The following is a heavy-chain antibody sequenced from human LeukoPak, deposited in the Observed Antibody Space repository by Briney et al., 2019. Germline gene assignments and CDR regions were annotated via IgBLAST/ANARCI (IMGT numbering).Heavy chain of an antibody. Sequence: ASVKVSCKASGYTFTGYYMHWARQAPGQGLEWMGWINPNSGGTNYALRFQGRVTMTRDTSISTAYMELSRLGSDDTAVYYCARVGDGFVDYWGQGTLVTVSS. V-gene: IGHV1-2*02. CDR1: GYTFTGYY. CDR2: INPNSGGT. D-gene: IGHD5-24*01. J-gene: IGHJ4*02. CDR3: ARVGDGFVDY.